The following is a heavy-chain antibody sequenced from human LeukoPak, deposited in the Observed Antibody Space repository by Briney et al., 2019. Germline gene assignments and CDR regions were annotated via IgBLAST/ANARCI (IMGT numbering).Heavy chain of an antibody. D-gene: IGHD5-12*01. J-gene: IGHJ6*02. Sequence: PGRSLRLSCAASGFTFSSYGMHWVRQAPGQGLEWVAGISYDGSNKYYADSVKGRFTISRDTSKSTVYMQMNSLRAEDTAVYYCAKGKWRREYYYYGMDVWGQGTTVTVSS. CDR3: AKGKWRREYYYYGMDV. CDR2: ISYDGSNK. CDR1: GFTFSSYG. V-gene: IGHV3-30*18.